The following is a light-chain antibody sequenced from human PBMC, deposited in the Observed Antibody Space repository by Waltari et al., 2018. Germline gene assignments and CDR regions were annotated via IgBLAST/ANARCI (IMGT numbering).Light chain of an antibody. CDR3: QVWDSSSDHVV. Sequence: SYVLTQPPSVSVAPGKTARITCGGNNIGSKSVHWYQQKPGQAPVLVVYDDSDRPSGSPERFSGSNSGNTATLTISRVEAGDEADYYWQVWDSSSDHVVCGGGTKLTVL. V-gene: IGLV3-21*03. CDR2: DDS. J-gene: IGLJ2*01. CDR1: NIGSKS.